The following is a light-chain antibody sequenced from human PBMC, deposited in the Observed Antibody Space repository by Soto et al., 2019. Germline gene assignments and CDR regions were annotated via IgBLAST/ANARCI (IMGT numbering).Light chain of an antibody. CDR1: QSISTW. CDR2: KAS. CDR3: QDYSTSSRT. V-gene: IGKV1-5*03. Sequence: DIQMTQSPSTLSASVGDRVTITCRASQSISTWLAWYQQTSGKAPKLLIYKASTLESEVPSRFSGSGSGTEFTLTISSLQPDDFATDYCQDYSTSSRTFGQGTKVEIK. J-gene: IGKJ1*01.